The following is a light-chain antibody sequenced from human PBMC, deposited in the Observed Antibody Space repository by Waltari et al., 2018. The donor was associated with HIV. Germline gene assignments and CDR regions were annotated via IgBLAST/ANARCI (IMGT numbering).Light chain of an antibody. J-gene: IGKJ1*01. Sequence: EVVMAQYPATLSVSPGERAILSCRASQSVSTSLAWYQQKPGQAPRLLIFGTSTRATGCSARFSGSGSVTYFSLTISSLQSEDLAVYYCQQYKNGWTFGQGTKVDIK. CDR2: GTS. CDR3: QQYKNGWT. V-gene: IGKV3-15*01. CDR1: QSVSTS.